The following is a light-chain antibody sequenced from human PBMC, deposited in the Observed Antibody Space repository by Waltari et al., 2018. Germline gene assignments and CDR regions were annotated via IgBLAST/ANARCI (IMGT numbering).Light chain of an antibody. CDR1: GSDVGGYNY. Sequence: QSALTQPRSVSGSPGQSVTVSCTGTGSDVGGYNYVSWYQQHPDKAPKPLIYDLTERPSGVPHSCTRSKSGNTASLTISGLQAEDEADYYCCSYAGTYTQVFGGGTKVTVL. V-gene: IGLV2-11*01. J-gene: IGLJ3*02. CDR3: CSYAGTYTQV. CDR2: DLT.